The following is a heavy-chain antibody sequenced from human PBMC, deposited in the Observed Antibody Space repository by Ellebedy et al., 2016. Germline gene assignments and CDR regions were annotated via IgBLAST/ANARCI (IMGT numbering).Heavy chain of an antibody. CDR3: ARGPSGRLRYFDWLPDDY. J-gene: IGHJ4*02. CDR1: GFTFSSYS. Sequence: GGSLRLXXAASGFTFSSYSMNWVRQAPGKGLEWVSSISSSSSYIYYADSVKGRFTISRDNAKNSLYLQMNSLRAEDTAVYYCARGPSGRLRYFDWLPDDYWGQGTLVTVSS. V-gene: IGHV3-21*01. D-gene: IGHD3-9*01. CDR2: ISSSSSYI.